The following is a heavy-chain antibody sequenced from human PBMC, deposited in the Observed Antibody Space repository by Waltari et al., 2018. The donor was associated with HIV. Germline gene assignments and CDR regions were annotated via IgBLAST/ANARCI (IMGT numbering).Heavy chain of an antibody. CDR2: IKTKADGGAA. J-gene: IGHJ6*02. V-gene: IGHV3-15*01. CDR1: GFTFSNPR. CDR3: TTSMIRKVSYYYGMDV. Sequence: EVQLVESGGGLVKPGGSLRASCEASGFTFSNPRMRWVRQAPGKGLEWVGHIKTKADGGAADYAAPVKGRFTISRDDSKNTLYLQMDSLKTEDTAVYYCTTSMIRKVSYYYGMDVWGQGTTVTVSS. D-gene: IGHD3-10*01.